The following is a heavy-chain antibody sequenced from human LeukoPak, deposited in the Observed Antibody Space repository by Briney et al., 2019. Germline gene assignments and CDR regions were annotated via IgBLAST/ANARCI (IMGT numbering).Heavy chain of an antibody. D-gene: IGHD2-2*02. J-gene: IGHJ3*02. Sequence: ASVEVSCKASGGTFSSYTISWVRQAPGQGLEWMGRIIPILGIANYAQKFQGRVTITADKSTSTAYMELSSLRSEDTAVYYCARDLVMNIVVVPAAITADAFDIWGQGTMVTVSS. CDR3: ARDLVMNIVVVPAAITADAFDI. CDR2: IIPILGIA. V-gene: IGHV1-69*04. CDR1: GGTFSSYT.